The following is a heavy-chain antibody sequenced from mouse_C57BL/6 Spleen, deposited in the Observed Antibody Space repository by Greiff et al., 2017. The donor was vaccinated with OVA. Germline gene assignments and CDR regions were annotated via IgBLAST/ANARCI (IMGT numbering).Heavy chain of an antibody. CDR3: ARNEESDGYYLWFAY. D-gene: IGHD2-3*01. CDR2: IDPSDSYT. CDR1: GYTFTSYW. V-gene: IGHV1-69*01. Sequence: QVQLQQPGAELVMPGASVKLSCKASGYTFTSYWMHWVKQRPGQGLEWIGEIDPSDSYTNYNQKFKGKSTLTVDKPSSTAYMQLSSLTSEDSAVYYCARNEESDGYYLWFAYWGQGTLVTVSA. J-gene: IGHJ3*01.